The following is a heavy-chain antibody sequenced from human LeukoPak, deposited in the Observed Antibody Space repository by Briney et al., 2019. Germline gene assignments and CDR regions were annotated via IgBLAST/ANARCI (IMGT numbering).Heavy chain of an antibody. D-gene: IGHD6-25*01. CDR3: ARDSGY. V-gene: IGHV3-48*04. CDR2: IGPSGSPI. Sequence: GGSLRLSCAASGFSFTDYSMNWVRQAPGKGLEWLSYIGPSGSPIHYADSVKGRFTISRDNAKNSLYLQMNSLRAEDTAVYYCARDSGYWGQGTLVTVSS. J-gene: IGHJ4*02. CDR1: GFSFTDYS.